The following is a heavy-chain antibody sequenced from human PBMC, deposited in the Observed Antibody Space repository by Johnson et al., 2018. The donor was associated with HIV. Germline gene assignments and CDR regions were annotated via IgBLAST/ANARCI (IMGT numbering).Heavy chain of an antibody. CDR3: AKDAGIAGAEGAFDI. J-gene: IGHJ3*02. D-gene: IGHD6-19*01. CDR2: ISYDGSNK. CDR1: GFTFTSHG. V-gene: IGHV3-30*18. Sequence: VQLVESGGGVVQPGRSLRLSCAVSGFTFTSHGMHWVRQAPGKGLEWVAVISYDGSNKYYADSVKGRFTISRDNSKNTLYLQMSSLRTEDTAVYYCAKDAGIAGAEGAFDIWGQGTMVTVSS.